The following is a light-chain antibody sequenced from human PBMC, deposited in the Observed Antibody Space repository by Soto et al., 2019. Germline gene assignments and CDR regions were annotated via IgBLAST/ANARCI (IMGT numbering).Light chain of an antibody. Sequence: QSALTQPPSASGSPGQSVAISCTGTRSDIGGYNFVSWYQQHPGKAPKLMIYEVSKRPSGVPDRFSGSKSGNTATLIVSGLQPEDEADYYCCSHGGSSNPYVFGAGTKLTVL. CDR3: CSHGGSSNPYV. V-gene: IGLV2-8*01. CDR2: EVS. CDR1: RSDIGGYNF. J-gene: IGLJ1*01.